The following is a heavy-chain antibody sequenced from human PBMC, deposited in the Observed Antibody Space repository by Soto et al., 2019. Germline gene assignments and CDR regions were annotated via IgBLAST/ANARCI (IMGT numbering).Heavy chain of an antibody. V-gene: IGHV4-38-2*02. CDR3: ARVAFGPIDY. CDR2: MYHSGTT. Sequence: SETLSLTCTVSNYSISSGYYWVWIRQSPGEGLEWIVSMYHSGTTYYNPSLKSRVTISIDTFKNQFSLKLTSVTSADTAVYFCARVAFGPIDYWGQGTLVTVSS. CDR1: NYSISSGYY. J-gene: IGHJ4*02. D-gene: IGHD3-16*01.